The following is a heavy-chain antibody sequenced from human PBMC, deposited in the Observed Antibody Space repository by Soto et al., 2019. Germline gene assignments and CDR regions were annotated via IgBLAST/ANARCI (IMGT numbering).Heavy chain of an antibody. CDR1: GGSISRSGYF. Sequence: SETLSLTCTVSGGSISRSGYFWGWIRRPPGKGLEWIGSIYYTGSPYYSPSVKSRVSISGDTSKNQFSLKLNSVTAADTAVYYCARNMTMSSSYCFDYWGQGTLVTVSS. D-gene: IGHD6-6*01. CDR3: ARNMTMSSSYCFDY. V-gene: IGHV4-39*01. J-gene: IGHJ4*02. CDR2: IYYTGSP.